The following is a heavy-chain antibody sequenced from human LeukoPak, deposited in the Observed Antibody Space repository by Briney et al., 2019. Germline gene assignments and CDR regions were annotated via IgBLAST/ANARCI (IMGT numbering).Heavy chain of an antibody. CDR3: ARELGYCSSTSCHSGATRAFDI. CDR1: GFTVSSNY. Sequence: PGGSLRLSCAASGFTVSSNYMSWVRQAPGKGLEWVSVIYSGGSTYYADSVKGRFTISRDNSKNTLYLQMNSLRAEDTAVYYCARELGYCSSTSCHSGATRAFDIWGQGTMVTVSS. V-gene: IGHV3-66*02. J-gene: IGHJ3*02. CDR2: IYSGGST. D-gene: IGHD2-2*02.